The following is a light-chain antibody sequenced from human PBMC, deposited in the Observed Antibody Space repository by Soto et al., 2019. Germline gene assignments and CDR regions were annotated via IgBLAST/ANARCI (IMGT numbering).Light chain of an antibody. Sequence: ILMTQSPASLSVSPGERATLSCRASQNIYSNIAWYQQRPGQAPRLLIYRASTRATGVPARFSGSGSGTDFTLTISRLEPEDFAVYYCHQYDIPPQTFGRGTKVDIK. CDR3: HQYDIPPQT. J-gene: IGKJ1*01. V-gene: IGKV3-15*01. CDR2: RAS. CDR1: QNIYSN.